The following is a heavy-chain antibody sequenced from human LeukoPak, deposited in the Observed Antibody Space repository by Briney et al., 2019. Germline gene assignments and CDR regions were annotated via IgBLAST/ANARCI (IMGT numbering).Heavy chain of an antibody. Sequence: GGSLRLSCAVSGFILGNNSMTWVRQAPGKGLEWVASIKQDGSEKYYVDSVKGRFTISRDNAKNSLYLEMNSLRAEDTALYYCVRNRYNLDVWGQGTTVTVSS. CDR3: VRNRYNLDV. CDR1: GFILGNNS. V-gene: IGHV3-7*01. D-gene: IGHD1-1*01. CDR2: IKQDGSEK. J-gene: IGHJ6*02.